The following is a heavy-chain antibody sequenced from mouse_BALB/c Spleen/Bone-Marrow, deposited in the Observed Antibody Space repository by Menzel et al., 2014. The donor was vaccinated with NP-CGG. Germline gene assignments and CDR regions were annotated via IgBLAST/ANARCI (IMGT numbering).Heavy chain of an antibody. J-gene: IGHJ4*01. CDR3: AITTVVNAMDY. V-gene: IGHV3-1*02. CDR1: GYSITSGYT. Sequence: EVKLQESGPDLVKPSQSLSLTCTVTGYSITSGYTWHWIRQFPGNTLEWMGYIHYSGTTNYNPSLKSRISITRDTSKNQFFLHLNSVTTEDTATYYCAITTVVNAMDYWGQGTSVTVSS. D-gene: IGHD1-1*01. CDR2: IHYSGTT.